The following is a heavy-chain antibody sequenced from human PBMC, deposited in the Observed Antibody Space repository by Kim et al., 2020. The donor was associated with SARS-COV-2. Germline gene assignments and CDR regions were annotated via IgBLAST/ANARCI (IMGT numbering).Heavy chain of an antibody. J-gene: IGHJ5*02. CDR3: ARGLFYYGSGSLGA. Sequence: ADSVKGRFTISRDNSKNTLYLQMNSLRAEDTAVYYCARGLFYYGSGSLGAWGQGTLVTVSS. V-gene: IGHV3-30*01. D-gene: IGHD3-10*01.